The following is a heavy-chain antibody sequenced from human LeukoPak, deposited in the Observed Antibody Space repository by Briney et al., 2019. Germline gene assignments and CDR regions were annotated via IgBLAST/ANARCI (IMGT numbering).Heavy chain of an antibody. Sequence: ASVKVSCKASGYSFTTYDINWVRQAAGQGVEWVAWMNPNSGNTGYAQKFQGRVTMTRNTSISTAYMELSSLRSEDTAVYYCARGPQAPGYCSGGSCYSFYYYYMDVWGKGTTVTVSS. J-gene: IGHJ6*03. CDR1: GYSFTTYD. V-gene: IGHV1-8*01. CDR3: ARGPQAPGYCSGGSCYSFYYYYMDV. CDR2: MNPNSGNT. D-gene: IGHD2-15*01.